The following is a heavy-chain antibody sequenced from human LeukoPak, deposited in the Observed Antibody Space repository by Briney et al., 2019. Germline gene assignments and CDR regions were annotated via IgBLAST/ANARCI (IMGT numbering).Heavy chain of an antibody. CDR3: AKDSGTWNDSDY. D-gene: IGHD1-1*01. Sequence: PGGSLRLSCAASGFTFSSYSMNWVRQAPGKGLEWVSYISFSSATIHYADSVKGRFIVSRDNSKNTLYLQMKTLRAEDTATYYCAKDSGTWNDSDYWGQGTLVTVSS. CDR1: GFTFSSYS. CDR2: ISFSSATI. J-gene: IGHJ4*02. V-gene: IGHV3-48*04.